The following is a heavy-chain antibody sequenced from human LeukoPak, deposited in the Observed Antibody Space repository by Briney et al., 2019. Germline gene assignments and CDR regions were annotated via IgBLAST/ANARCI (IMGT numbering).Heavy chain of an antibody. CDR2: ISYDGNNK. D-gene: IGHD3-10*01. CDR1: GFTFGSYG. Sequence: GGSLRLSCAASGFTFGSYGVHWVRQAPGKGLEWVAVISYDGNNKYYGDSVKGRFTISRDNSRNTLDLQMNRLTSEDTAVYYCARMAVKYYGSGTYRFPYYFDYWGLGALVTVSS. V-gene: IGHV3-30*03. J-gene: IGHJ4*02. CDR3: ARMAVKYYGSGTYRFPYYFDY.